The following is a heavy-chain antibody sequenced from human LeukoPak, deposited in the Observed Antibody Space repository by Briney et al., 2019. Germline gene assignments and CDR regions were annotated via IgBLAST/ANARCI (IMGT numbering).Heavy chain of an antibody. CDR1: GFTFSRYA. CDR2: ISGSGGST. CDR3: ANSAIYGDLRSLDY. D-gene: IGHD4-17*01. Sequence: TGGSLRLSCAASGFTFSRYAMNWVRQAPGKGLEWVSAISGSGGSTYYADSVQGRFTISRDNSKNTLYLQMNSLRAEDTAVYYCANSAIYGDLRSLDYWGQGTLVTVSS. J-gene: IGHJ4*02. V-gene: IGHV3-23*01.